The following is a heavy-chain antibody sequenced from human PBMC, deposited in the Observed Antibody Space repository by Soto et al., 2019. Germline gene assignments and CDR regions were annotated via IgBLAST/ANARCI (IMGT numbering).Heavy chain of an antibody. D-gene: IGHD3-16*01. J-gene: IGHJ5*02. CDR3: ARVGGINWFDP. V-gene: IGHV4-59*12. Sequence: SETLSLTCTVSGGSISSSYWSWIRQPPGKGLEWIGYIYDSGSTYYNSSLKSRVTMSVDTSKNQFSLNLSSVTAADTAVYYCARVGGINWFDPWAQGTLVTVSS. CDR2: IYDSGST. CDR1: GGSISSSY.